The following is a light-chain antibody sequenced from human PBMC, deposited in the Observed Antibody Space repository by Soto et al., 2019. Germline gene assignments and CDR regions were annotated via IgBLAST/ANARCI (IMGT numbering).Light chain of an antibody. CDR2: GAS. CDR3: QQYGSSPPIT. CDR1: QSVSSN. V-gene: IGKV3-20*01. J-gene: IGKJ5*01. Sequence: VMTQSPGTLSVSPGGSATLSCGTSQSVSSNLAWYQQKPGQAPRLLIYGASIRATGIPDRFSGSGSGTDFTLTISRLEPEDFAVYYCQQYGSSPPITFGQGTRLEIK.